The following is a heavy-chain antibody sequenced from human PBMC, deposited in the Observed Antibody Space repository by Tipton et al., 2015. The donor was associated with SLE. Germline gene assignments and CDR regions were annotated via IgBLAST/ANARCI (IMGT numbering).Heavy chain of an antibody. D-gene: IGHD4-17*01. V-gene: IGHV3-30-3*01. J-gene: IGHJ3*02. CDR3: AKDQGMTTVTTPHDAFDI. Sequence: SLRLSCAASGFTFSSYAMHWVRQAPGKGLEWVAVISYDGSNKYYADSVKGRFTISRDNSKNTLYLQMNSLRAEDTAVYYCAKDQGMTTVTTPHDAFDIWGQGTLVTVSS. CDR1: GFTFSSYA. CDR2: ISYDGSNK.